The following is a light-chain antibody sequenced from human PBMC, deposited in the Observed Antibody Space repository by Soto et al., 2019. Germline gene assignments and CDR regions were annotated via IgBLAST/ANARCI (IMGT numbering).Light chain of an antibody. J-gene: IGLJ2*01. CDR3: SSYSSSSTVV. Sequence: QSALTQPASVSGSPGQSISISCTGTSSDIGDYNYVSWYQQHPGKAPKVVIFDVSNRPSGVSNRFSGSKSGNTASLTISGLQAEDEAEYYCSSYSSSSTVVFGGGTQLTVL. CDR1: SSDIGDYNY. CDR2: DVS. V-gene: IGLV2-14*03.